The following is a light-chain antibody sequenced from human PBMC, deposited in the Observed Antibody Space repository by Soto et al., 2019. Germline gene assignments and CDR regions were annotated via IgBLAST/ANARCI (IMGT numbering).Light chain of an antibody. CDR3: QQYDSSPLT. CDR1: QSVSSSF. CDR2: AAS. J-gene: IGKJ4*01. V-gene: IGKV3-20*01. Sequence: EIVLTQSPGTLSLSPGERATLSCRASQSVSSSFLAWYQQKPGQAPRLLIYAASGRATGVPDRFSGSGSGTDFTLSISRLEPEDFAVYYCQQYDSSPLTCGGGTKVEIK.